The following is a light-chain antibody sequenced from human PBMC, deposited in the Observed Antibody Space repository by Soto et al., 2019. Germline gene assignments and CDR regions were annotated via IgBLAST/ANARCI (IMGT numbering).Light chain of an antibody. CDR3: QQYHNSPIT. J-gene: IGKJ1*01. CDR2: AAT. V-gene: IGKV1-39*01. CDR1: QPIGRN. Sequence: DVQMTQSPSSLSASIGDRVTITCRASQPIGRNLNWYLQMPGKAPSLIIYAATGLQSGVPSRFSGGGSGTDFTLTISILQPEDFGTYFCQQYHNSPITFGQGT.